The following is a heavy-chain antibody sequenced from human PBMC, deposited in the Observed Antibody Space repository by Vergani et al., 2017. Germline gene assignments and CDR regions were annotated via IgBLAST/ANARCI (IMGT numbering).Heavy chain of an antibody. Sequence: EVQLVQSGAEVKKPGESLKISCQISGYSFTNYWIGWVRQMPGKGLEWMGIIHPADSDTRYSPSFQGLVTVSVDKSISTAYLQRSSLRASDNAMYYCARGCGRDSSGSKYFDYWGRGTLVTVSS. CDR1: GYSFTNYW. D-gene: IGHD3-22*01. CDR2: IHPADSDT. J-gene: IGHJ4*02. CDR3: ARGCGRDSSGSKYFDY. V-gene: IGHV5-51*01.